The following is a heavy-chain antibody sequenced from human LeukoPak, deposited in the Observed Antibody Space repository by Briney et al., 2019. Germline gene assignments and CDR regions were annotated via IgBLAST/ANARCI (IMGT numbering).Heavy chain of an antibody. V-gene: IGHV4-39*01. CDR1: GGSISSSSYF. D-gene: IGHD4-17*01. CDR2: IFYSGST. Sequence: SGTLSLTCTVSGGSISSSSYFWGWIRQPPGKGLEWIGSIFYSGSTYYNPSLNSRVTISIDTSKNQFSLRLSSVTAADTAVYYCARQMNTVTADYWGQGTLVTVSS. J-gene: IGHJ4*02. CDR3: ARQMNTVTADY.